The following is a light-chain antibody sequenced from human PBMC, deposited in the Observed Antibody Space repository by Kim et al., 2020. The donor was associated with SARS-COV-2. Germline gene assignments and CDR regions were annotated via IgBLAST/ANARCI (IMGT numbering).Light chain of an antibody. CDR1: QSVSTN. CDR2: GVT. V-gene: IGKV3-15*01. Sequence: EIVLTQSPATLSVYPGESVTLSCRASQSVSTNLAWYHQKPGQSPRLFMYGVTTRAGGIPARFGGSGSGTDFNLTISGLQSEDFAVYYCHQYDDWPRSFGQGTKLEI. CDR3: HQYDDWPRS. J-gene: IGKJ2*03.